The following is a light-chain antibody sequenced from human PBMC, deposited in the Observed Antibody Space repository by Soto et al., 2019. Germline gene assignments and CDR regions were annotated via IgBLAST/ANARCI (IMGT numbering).Light chain of an antibody. V-gene: IGLV2-14*01. Sequence: QSVLTQPASVSGSPGQSITISCTGTSSDVGGYNYVSWYQQHPGKAPKRMIYEVSNRPSGVSNRSSGSKSGNTASLTISGLQAEDEADYYCSSYTSSTFYVFGTGTKGTVL. CDR3: SSYTSSTFYV. CDR2: EVS. J-gene: IGLJ1*01. CDR1: SSDVGGYNY.